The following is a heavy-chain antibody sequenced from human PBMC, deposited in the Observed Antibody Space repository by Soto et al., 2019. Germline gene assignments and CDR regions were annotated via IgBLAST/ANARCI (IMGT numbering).Heavy chain of an antibody. D-gene: IGHD3-22*01. CDR1: GGSISSGGYS. CDR2: IYHSGST. J-gene: IGHJ4*02. Sequence: KASETLSLTCAVSGGSISSGGYSWSWIRQPPGKGLEWIGYIYHSGSTYYNPSLKSRVTISVDRSKNQFSLKLSSVTAADTAVYYCARNYYDSSGYYYPFDYWGQGTLVTVSS. CDR3: ARNYYDSSGYYYPFDY. V-gene: IGHV4-30-2*01.